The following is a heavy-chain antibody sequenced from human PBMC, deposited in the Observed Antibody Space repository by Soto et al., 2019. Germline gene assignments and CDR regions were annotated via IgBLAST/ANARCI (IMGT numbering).Heavy chain of an antibody. CDR1: GGSFSGYC. CDR3: ARDKITGLFDY. V-gene: IGHV4-34*01. D-gene: IGHD2-8*02. CDR2: INHSGST. J-gene: IGHJ4*02. Sequence: SETLCLTCAVDGGSFSGYCWTWIRQPPGTGLEWIGEINHSGSTNYNPSLKSRVTISVDTSKNQFSLKLTSVTAADTAVYYCARDKITGLFDYWGQGTLVTSPQ.